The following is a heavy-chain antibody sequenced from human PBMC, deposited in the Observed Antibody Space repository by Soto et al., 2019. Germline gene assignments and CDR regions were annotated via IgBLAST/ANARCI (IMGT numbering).Heavy chain of an antibody. CDR1: GGTFSSYA. Sequence: GASVKVSCKASGGTFSSYAISWVRQAPGQGLEWMGGIIPIFGTANYAQKFQGRVTITADESTSTAYMELSSLRSEDTAVYYCASEYSSSSPKIYYYYYGMDVWGQGTTVTVSS. CDR2: IIPIFGTA. V-gene: IGHV1-69*13. J-gene: IGHJ6*02. CDR3: ASEYSSSSPKIYYYYYGMDV. D-gene: IGHD6-6*01.